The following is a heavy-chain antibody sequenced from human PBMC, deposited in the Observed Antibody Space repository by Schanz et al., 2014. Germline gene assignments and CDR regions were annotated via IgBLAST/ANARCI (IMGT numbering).Heavy chain of an antibody. Sequence: QVQLVESGGGLVKPGGSLRLSCAASGFIFNDYYMNWIRQAPGKGLEWLSYISRDGTTSYYADSVKGRFTISRDNAKNSLYLEMNSLTAEDTAVYYCAKYGTGKGVSFEYWGQGTLVTVSS. CDR3: AKYGTGKGVSFEY. CDR2: ISRDGTTS. CDR1: GFIFNDYY. D-gene: IGHD1-26*01. J-gene: IGHJ4*02. V-gene: IGHV3-11*04.